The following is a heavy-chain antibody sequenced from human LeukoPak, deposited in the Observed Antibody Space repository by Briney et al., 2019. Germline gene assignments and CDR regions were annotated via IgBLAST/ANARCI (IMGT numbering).Heavy chain of an antibody. D-gene: IGHD1-26*01. CDR3: AREPHSGSYYY. CDR2: IIPILGIA. V-gene: IGHV1-69*04. Sequence: SVKVSCKASGGTFSSYAISWVRQAPGQGLEWMGRIIPILGIANYAQKFQGRVTITADKSTSTAYMELSSLRSEDTAVYYCAREPHSGSYYYWGQGTLVTVSS. CDR1: GGTFSSYA. J-gene: IGHJ4*02.